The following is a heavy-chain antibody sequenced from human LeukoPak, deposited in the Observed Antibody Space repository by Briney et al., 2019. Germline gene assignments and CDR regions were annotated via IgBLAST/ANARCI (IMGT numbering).Heavy chain of an antibody. CDR3: ARELYWWYFDL. J-gene: IGHJ2*01. CDR2: IYYSGST. D-gene: IGHD2-8*02. V-gene: IGHV4-59*01. Sequence: SETLSLTCTVSGGSISSYYWSWIRQPPGKGLEWIGYIYYSGSTNYNPSLKSLVTISVDTSKNQFSLKLSSVTAADTAVYYCARELYWWYFDLWGRGTLVTVSS. CDR1: GGSISSYY.